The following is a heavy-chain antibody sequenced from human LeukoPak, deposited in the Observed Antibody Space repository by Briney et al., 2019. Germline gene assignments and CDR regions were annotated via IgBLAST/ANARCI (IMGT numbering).Heavy chain of an antibody. J-gene: IGHJ6*02. CDR1: GGTFSSYA. CDR3: ARGTGLMPYGMDV. Sequence: GASVTVSCTASGGTFSSYAISWVRQAPGQGLEWMGGIIPIFGTANYAQKFQGRVTITADESTSTAYMELSSLRSEDTAVYYCARGTGLMPYGMDVWGQGTTVTVSS. V-gene: IGHV1-69*13. CDR2: IIPIFGTA. D-gene: IGHD2-2*01.